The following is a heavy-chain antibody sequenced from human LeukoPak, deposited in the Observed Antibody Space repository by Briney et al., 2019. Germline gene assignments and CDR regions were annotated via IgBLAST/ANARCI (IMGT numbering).Heavy chain of an antibody. CDR1: GYTFTSYG. J-gene: IGHJ4*02. Sequence: VSVKVSCKASGYTFTSYGISWVRQAPGQGLEWMGWISAYSGNTNYAQKLQGRVTMTTDTSTSTAYMELRSLRSDDTAVYYCARPARPSGSYGYWGQGTLVTVSS. V-gene: IGHV1-18*01. D-gene: IGHD1-26*01. CDR2: ISAYSGNT. CDR3: ARPARPSGSYGY.